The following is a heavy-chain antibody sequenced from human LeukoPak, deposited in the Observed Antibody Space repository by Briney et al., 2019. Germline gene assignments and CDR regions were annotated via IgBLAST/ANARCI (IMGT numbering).Heavy chain of an antibody. CDR3: ARYSGSQCFDY. V-gene: IGHV3-7*01. CDR2: MRVDGTDI. J-gene: IGHJ4*02. CDR1: GFTFTNDF. D-gene: IGHD1-26*01. Sequence: PGGSLRPSCAASGFTFTNDFMTWVRQAPGKGLEWVANMRVDGTDIHYVDSVKGRFTISSDNAKNSLYLQMNSLRAEDTAVYYCARYSGSQCFDYWGQGTQVTVSS.